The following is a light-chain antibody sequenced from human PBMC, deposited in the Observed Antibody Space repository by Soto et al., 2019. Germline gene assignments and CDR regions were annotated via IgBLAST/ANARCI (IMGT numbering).Light chain of an antibody. CDR2: HVS. CDR3: SSYKTNRDVL. V-gene: IGLV2-14*01. J-gene: IGLJ2*01. Sequence: QSALTQPASVSGSPGQSITIPCTGTSSDVGAYNYVSWYQQHTGKAPKLMIYHVSSRPSGVSLRFSGSKSGNTASLTVSGLQAEDEADYYCSSYKTNRDVLFGGGTKVTVL. CDR1: SSDVGAYNY.